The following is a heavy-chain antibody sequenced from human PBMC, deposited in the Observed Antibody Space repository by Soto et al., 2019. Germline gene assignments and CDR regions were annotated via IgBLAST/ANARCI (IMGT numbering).Heavy chain of an antibody. CDR3: ARFVRSCSATTCSTRADV. CDR1: GGFVNSDTHS. CDR2: IYSGGST. V-gene: IGHV4-61*01. Sequence: SETLSLTCTVSGGFVNSDTHSWSWIRQTPGKRLEWIGFIYSGGSTKNPSLRGRVTMSVDTSKNQFSLKLRSVIVADTAVYHCARFVRSCSATTCSTRADVWGQGITVT. J-gene: IGHJ6*02. D-gene: IGHD2-2*01.